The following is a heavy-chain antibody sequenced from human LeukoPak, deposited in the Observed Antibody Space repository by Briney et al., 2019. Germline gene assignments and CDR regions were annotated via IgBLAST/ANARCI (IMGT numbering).Heavy chain of an antibody. Sequence: GESLKISCKGSGYSFTTYWIGWVRQMPGKGLEWMGIIYPGDSDTRYSPSFQGQVTISIDKSISTAYLQWTSLKASDTAMYYCARHRYSISSFRQIDFWGQGTLVTVSS. CDR3: ARHRYSISSFRQIDF. D-gene: IGHD6-6*01. CDR1: GYSFTTYW. CDR2: IYPGDSDT. V-gene: IGHV5-51*01. J-gene: IGHJ4*02.